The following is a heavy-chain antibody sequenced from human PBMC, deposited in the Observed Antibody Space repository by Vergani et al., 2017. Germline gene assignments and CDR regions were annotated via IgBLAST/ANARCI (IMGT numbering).Heavy chain of an antibody. CDR1: GFTFSSYR. Sequence: EVQLVESGGGLVKPGGSLRLSCAASGFTFSSYRMSWVRQAPGKGLEWVANIKQDGSEKYYADSVKGRFTISRDNSKNTLYLQMNSLRAEDTAVYYCARADTGDPFDYWGQGTLVTVSS. CDR3: ARADTGDPFDY. CDR2: IKQDGSEK. J-gene: IGHJ4*02. V-gene: IGHV3-7*01. D-gene: IGHD7-27*01.